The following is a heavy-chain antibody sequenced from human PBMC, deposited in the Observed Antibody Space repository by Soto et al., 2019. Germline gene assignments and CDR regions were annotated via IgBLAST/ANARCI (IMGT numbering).Heavy chain of an antibody. D-gene: IGHD5-18*01. CDR2: ISYDGSNK. Sequence: GGSLRLSCAASGFTFSSYAMHWVRQAPGKGLEWVAVISYDGSNKYYADSVKGRFTISRDNSKNTLYLQMNSLRAEDTAVYYCARDRGKIQLWPIDYWGQGTLVTVSS. CDR1: GFTFSSYA. J-gene: IGHJ4*02. CDR3: ARDRGKIQLWPIDY. V-gene: IGHV3-30-3*01.